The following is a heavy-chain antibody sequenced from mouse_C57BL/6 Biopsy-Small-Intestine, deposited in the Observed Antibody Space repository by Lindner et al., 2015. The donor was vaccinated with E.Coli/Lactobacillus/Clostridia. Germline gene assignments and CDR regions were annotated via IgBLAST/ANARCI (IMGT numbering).Heavy chain of an antibody. Sequence: VQLQESGAELVKPGASVKISCKASGYSFTGYNMNWVKQSHGKSLEWIGNINPYYGSTSYNQKFKGKATLTVDKSSSTAYMQLNSLTSEDSAVYYCARWQLGDYFDYWGQGTTLTVSS. CDR2: INPYYGST. V-gene: IGHV1-39*01. J-gene: IGHJ2*01. CDR3: ARWQLGDYFDY. D-gene: IGHD3-1*01. CDR1: GYSFTGYN.